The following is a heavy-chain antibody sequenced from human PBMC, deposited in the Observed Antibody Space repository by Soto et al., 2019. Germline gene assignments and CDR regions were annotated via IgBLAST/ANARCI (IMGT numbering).Heavy chain of an antibody. D-gene: IGHD2-2*01. CDR3: ARGNPPLYDIVVVPAAMDYYGMDV. V-gene: IGHV3-21*01. CDR2: ISSSSSYI. Sequence: GGSLRLSCAASGFTFSSYRMNWVRQAPGKGLEWVSSISSSSSYIYYADSVKGRFTISRDNAKNSLYLQMNSLRAEDTAVYYCARGNPPLYDIVVVPAAMDYYGMDVWGQGTTVTVSS. CDR1: GFTFSSYR. J-gene: IGHJ6*02.